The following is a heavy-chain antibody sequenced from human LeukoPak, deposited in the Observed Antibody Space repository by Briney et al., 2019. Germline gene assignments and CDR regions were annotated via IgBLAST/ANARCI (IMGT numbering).Heavy chain of an antibody. V-gene: IGHV3-30*18. Sequence: LSCAASGFTFSNXXXHWVRQXPXKXLXXVXXXSYDGSDEYYVDSVQGRFTISRDNSKNTLYLQMNRLRHEDTAVYYCAKDTSGSTMTMRXXALDVWGQGATVXXX. CDR1: GFTFSNXX. D-gene: IGHD4/OR15-4a*01. J-gene: IGHJ6*02. CDR3: AKDTSGSTMTMRXXALDV. CDR2: XSYDGSDE.